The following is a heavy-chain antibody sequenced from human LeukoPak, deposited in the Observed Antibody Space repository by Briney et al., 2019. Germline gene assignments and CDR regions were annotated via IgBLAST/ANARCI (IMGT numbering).Heavy chain of an antibody. D-gene: IGHD2/OR15-2a*01. J-gene: IGHJ4*02. CDR1: GFTFSGNW. V-gene: IGHV3-7*01. CDR3: AKLLGTATTYDS. CDR2: INPDGSQK. Sequence: SGGSLRLSCEASGFTFSGNWMSWVRQAPGKGLEWVASINPDGSQKLYVDSVKGRFTISRDNTKSSLYLQMNRLEAEDTAVYYCAKLLGTATTYDSWGQGTRVTVSS.